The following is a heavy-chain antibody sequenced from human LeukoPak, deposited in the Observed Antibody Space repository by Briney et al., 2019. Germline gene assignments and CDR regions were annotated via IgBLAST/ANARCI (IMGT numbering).Heavy chain of an antibody. D-gene: IGHD4-17*01. J-gene: IGHJ4*02. Sequence: PGRSLRLSCAASGFTFSSYAMHWDRQAPGKGLEWVAVISYDGSNKYYADSVKGRFTISRDNSKNTLYLQMNSLRAEDTAVYYCARVPYYDYGDYEYYFDYWGQGTLVTVSS. CDR3: ARVPYYDYGDYEYYFDY. V-gene: IGHV3-30*04. CDR1: GFTFSSYA. CDR2: ISYDGSNK.